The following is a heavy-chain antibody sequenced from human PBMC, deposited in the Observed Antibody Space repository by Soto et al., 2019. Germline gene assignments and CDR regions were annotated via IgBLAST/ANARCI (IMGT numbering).Heavy chain of an antibody. J-gene: IGHJ5*02. CDR2: ISAYNGST. CDR1: GYTFTSYG. D-gene: IGHD5-12*01. Sequence: ASVKVSCKASGYTFTSYGISWVRQAPGQGLEWMGWISAYNGSTNYAQKLQGRVTMTTDTSTSTAYMELRSLRSDDTAVYYCARDRSGYDSFDPWGQATLVTVSS. CDR3: ARDRSGYDSFDP. V-gene: IGHV1-18*01.